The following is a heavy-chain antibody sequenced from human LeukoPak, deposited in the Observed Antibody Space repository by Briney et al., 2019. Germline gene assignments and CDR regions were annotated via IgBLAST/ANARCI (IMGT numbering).Heavy chain of an antibody. J-gene: IGHJ3*02. V-gene: IGHV3-30*04. Sequence: PGGSLRLSCAASGFTFSSYAMHWVRQAPGKGLEWVAVISYDGSNKYYADSVKGRFTISRDNAKNSLYLQMNSLRAEDTAVYYCAGCSRDAFDIWGQGTMVTVSS. D-gene: IGHD6-6*01. CDR3: AGCSRDAFDI. CDR2: ISYDGSNK. CDR1: GFTFSSYA.